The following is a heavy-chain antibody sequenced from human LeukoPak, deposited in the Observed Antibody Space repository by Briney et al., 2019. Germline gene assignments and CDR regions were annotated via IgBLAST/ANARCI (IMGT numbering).Heavy chain of an antibody. CDR2: ISGSGGRT. Sequence: GGSLRLSCAASGFTFSSYSMNWVRQAPGKGLEWVSGISGSGGRTYYADSVKGRFTISRDNSKNTLYLQMNSLRAEDTAVYYCAKPRYSSSWYWFDPWGQGTLVTVSS. CDR1: GFTFSSYS. J-gene: IGHJ5*02. D-gene: IGHD6-13*01. CDR3: AKPRYSSSWYWFDP. V-gene: IGHV3-23*01.